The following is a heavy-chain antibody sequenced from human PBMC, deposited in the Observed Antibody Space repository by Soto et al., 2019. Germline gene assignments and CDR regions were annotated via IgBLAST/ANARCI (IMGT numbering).Heavy chain of an antibody. J-gene: IGHJ6*02. CDR1: GYTFTSYY. Sequence: ASVKVSCKAPGYTFTSYYMHWVRQAPGQGLEWMGIINPSGGSTSYAQKFQGRVTMTRDTSTSTVYMELSSLRSEDTAVYYCARDRAAAGTGMDVGGQGTTVTVSS. CDR2: INPSGGST. CDR3: ARDRAAAGTGMDV. D-gene: IGHD6-13*01. V-gene: IGHV1-46*01.